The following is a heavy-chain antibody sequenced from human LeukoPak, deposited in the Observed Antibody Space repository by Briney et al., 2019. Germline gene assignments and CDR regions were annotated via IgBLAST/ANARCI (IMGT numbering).Heavy chain of an antibody. D-gene: IGHD1-26*01. J-gene: IGHJ4*02. V-gene: IGHV1-2*02. CDR2: INPNSGGT. CDR1: GYTFTSYY. Sequence: ASVKVSCKASGYTFTSYYMHWVRQAPGQGLEWMGWINPNSGGTNYAQKFQGRVTMTRDTSISTAYMELSRLRSDDTAVYYCARGDSGELLASTFDYWGQGTLVTVSS. CDR3: ARGDSGELLASTFDY.